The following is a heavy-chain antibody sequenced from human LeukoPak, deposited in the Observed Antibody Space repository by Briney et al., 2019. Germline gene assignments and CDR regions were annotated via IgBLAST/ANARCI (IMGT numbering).Heavy chain of an antibody. Sequence: PGGSLRLSCSASGFTFTSYAMTWVRQAPGKAPEWVSPISKTGDHTYYPDSVKGRFTISRDNSRNTLYLQMNSLRVEDTALYYCAKTLTMNLVRGLVDHWGQGTLVAVSS. J-gene: IGHJ4*02. D-gene: IGHD3-10*01. V-gene: IGHV3-23*01. CDR1: GFTFTSYA. CDR3: AKTLTMNLVRGLVDH. CDR2: ISKTGDHT.